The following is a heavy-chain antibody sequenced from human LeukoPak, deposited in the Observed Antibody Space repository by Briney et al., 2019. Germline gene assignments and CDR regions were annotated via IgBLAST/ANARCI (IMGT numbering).Heavy chain of an antibody. Sequence: ASVKVSCKASGYTFTGYYMHWVRQAPGQGLEWMGWINPNSGGTNYAQKFQGRVTMTRDTSISTAYMELSSLRSEDTAVYYCARRRNSSSWNYYYYGMDVWGQGTTVTVSS. V-gene: IGHV1-2*02. CDR1: GYTFTGYY. J-gene: IGHJ6*02. CDR2: INPNSGGT. CDR3: ARRRNSSSWNYYYYGMDV. D-gene: IGHD6-13*01.